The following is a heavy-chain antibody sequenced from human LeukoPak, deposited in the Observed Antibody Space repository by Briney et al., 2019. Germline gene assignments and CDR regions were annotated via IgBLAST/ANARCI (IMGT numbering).Heavy chain of an antibody. CDR3: TRGDTGGYLDY. CDR2: IKSKIDGGTT. V-gene: IGHV3-15*01. D-gene: IGHD2-15*01. Sequence: GGSLRLSCAATGFTFNNAWMSWVRQAPGKGLEWVGRIKSKIDGGTTDYAAPVKDRFTISRDDSRNTLFLQMNSLKIEDTAVYYCTRGDTGGYLDYWGQGTLVTVSS. CDR1: GFTFNNAW. J-gene: IGHJ4*02.